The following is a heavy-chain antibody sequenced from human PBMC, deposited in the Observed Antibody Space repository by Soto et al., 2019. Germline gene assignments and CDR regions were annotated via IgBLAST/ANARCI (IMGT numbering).Heavy chain of an antibody. Sequence: QLQLQESGPGLVNPSETLSLTCTVSGGSFSSSSHYWVWIRQPPGKGLEWVGSIYYDGRTYYNASLKSRVAISVDTSKNPFPLQVHSVTVAATAVYACARRSHTNWPAYWGHGTQVTVSS. CDR2: IYYDGRT. CDR3: ARRSHTNWPAY. V-gene: IGHV4-39*01. CDR1: GGSFSSSSHY. J-gene: IGHJ4*01. D-gene: IGHD2-8*01.